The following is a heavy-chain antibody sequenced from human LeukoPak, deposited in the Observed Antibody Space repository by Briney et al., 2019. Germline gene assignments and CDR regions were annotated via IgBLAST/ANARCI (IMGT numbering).Heavy chain of an antibody. CDR3: ARHVHYYGSGSYSFDY. Sequence: GESLKIYCKGPGYSFTSYWISWVRQMPGKGPEWMGRIEPSDSYTNYSPSFQGHVTISADKSISTAYLQWSSLKASDTAMYYRARHVHYYGSGSYSFDYWGQGTLVTVSS. CDR2: IEPSDSYT. J-gene: IGHJ4*02. V-gene: IGHV5-10-1*01. D-gene: IGHD3-10*01. CDR1: GYSFTSYW.